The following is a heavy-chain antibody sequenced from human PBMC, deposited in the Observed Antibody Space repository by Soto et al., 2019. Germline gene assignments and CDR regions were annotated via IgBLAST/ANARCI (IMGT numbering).Heavy chain of an antibody. CDR3: AHFHVEMATIWYFDY. CDR2: IYWNDDK. J-gene: IGHJ4*02. CDR1: GFSLSTSGVG. Sequence: SGPTLVKPTQTLTLTCTFSGFSLSTSGVGVGWIRQPPGKALEWLALIYWNDDKRYSPSLKSRLTITKDTSKNQVVLTMTNMDPVDTATYYCAHFHVEMATIWYFDYWGQGTLVTVSS. D-gene: IGHD5-12*01. V-gene: IGHV2-5*01.